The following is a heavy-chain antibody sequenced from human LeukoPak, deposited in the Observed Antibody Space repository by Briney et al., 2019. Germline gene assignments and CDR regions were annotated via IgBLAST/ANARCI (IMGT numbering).Heavy chain of an antibody. Sequence: GESLKISCKGSGYSFTSYWIGWVRQMPGKGLEWMGIIYPGDSDTRYSPSFQGQVTISADRSISTAYLQWSSLKASDTAMYYCARQGGVAVSLSGYYFSPHAFDIWGQGTMVTVSS. D-gene: IGHD3-22*01. V-gene: IGHV5-51*01. CDR3: ARQGGVAVSLSGYYFSPHAFDI. J-gene: IGHJ3*02. CDR2: IYPGDSDT. CDR1: GYSFTSYW.